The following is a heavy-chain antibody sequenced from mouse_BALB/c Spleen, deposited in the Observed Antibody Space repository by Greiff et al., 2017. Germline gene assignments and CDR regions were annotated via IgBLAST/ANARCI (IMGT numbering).Heavy chain of an antibody. CDR1: GFTFSSFG. CDR2: ISSGSSTI. D-gene: IGHD2-4*01. J-gene: IGHJ4*01. CDR3: ARGITPMDY. V-gene: IGHV5-17*02. Sequence: EVKLVESGGGLVQPGGSRKLSCAASGFTFSSFGMHWVRQAPEKGLEWVAYISSGSSTIYYADTVKGRFTISRDNPKNTLFLQMTSLRSEDTAMYYCARGITPMDYWGQGTSVTVSS.